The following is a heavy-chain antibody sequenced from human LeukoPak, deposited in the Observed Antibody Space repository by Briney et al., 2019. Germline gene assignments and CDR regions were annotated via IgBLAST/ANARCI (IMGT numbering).Heavy chain of an antibody. J-gene: IGHJ4*02. Sequence: ASVKVSCKASGYIFTSHDITWVRQAAGQGLEWMGWMNPNSGDTGYAQKFQGRVTMTRNTSISTAYMELSSLRSEDTAVYYCATPLTRGYCSSTSCYGFDYWGQGTLVTVSS. CDR2: MNPNSGDT. D-gene: IGHD2-2*01. CDR1: GYIFTSHD. CDR3: ATPLTRGYCSSTSCYGFDY. V-gene: IGHV1-8*01.